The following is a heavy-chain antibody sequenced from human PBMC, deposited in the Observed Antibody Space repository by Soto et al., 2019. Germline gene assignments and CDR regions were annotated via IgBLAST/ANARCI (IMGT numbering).Heavy chain of an antibody. CDR3: ATSNWFDP. J-gene: IGHJ5*02. CDR1: GFTFSSYS. Sequence: GGSLRLSCAASGFTFSSYSMNWVRQAPGKGLEWVSSISSSSSYIYYADSVKGRFTISRDNAKNQFSLKLSSVTAADTAVYYYATSNWFDPWGQGTLVTVSS. CDR2: ISSSSSYI. V-gene: IGHV3-21*01.